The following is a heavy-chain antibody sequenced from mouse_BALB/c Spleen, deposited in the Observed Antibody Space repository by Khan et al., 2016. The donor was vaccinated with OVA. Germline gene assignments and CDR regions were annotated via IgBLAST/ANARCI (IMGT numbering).Heavy chain of an antibody. J-gene: IGHJ4*01. CDR3: ARVWYSGTMDY. CDR2: INTYTGEP. V-gene: IGHV9-3-1*01. D-gene: IGHD1-1*02. CDR1: GYTFTKNG. Sequence: QIQLVQSGPELKKPGEPVKISCKASGYTFTKNGMNWAKQAPGKVLKWMGWINTYTGEPTYADDFKGRFAFSLETSASTAYLQINNLKNEDTATYFCARVWYSGTMDYWGQGTSVTVSS.